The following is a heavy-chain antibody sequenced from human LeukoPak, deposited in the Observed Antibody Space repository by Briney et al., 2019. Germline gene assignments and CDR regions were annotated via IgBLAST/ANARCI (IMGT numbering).Heavy chain of an antibody. CDR3: AGTRHQCYYDSRGYYGNAFDI. CDR1: SGSISSGRYY. J-gene: IGHJ3*02. Sequence: PSETLSLTCTVSSGSISSGRYYWSWIRQPAGKGLEWIGHIYTSGSTNYNPSLKSRVTISVDTSKNQFSLKLSSVTAADTAVYYCAGTRHQCYYDSRGYYGNAFDIWGQGTMVTVSS. D-gene: IGHD3-22*01. V-gene: IGHV4-61*09. CDR2: IYTSGST.